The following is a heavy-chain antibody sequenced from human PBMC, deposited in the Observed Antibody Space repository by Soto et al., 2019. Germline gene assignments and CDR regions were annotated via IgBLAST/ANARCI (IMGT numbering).Heavy chain of an antibody. CDR3: ARDVTSNHNCFDL. D-gene: IGHD2-2*01. V-gene: IGHV1-46*01. CDR2: INPTGDNK. Sequence: GASVKVSCKASGYTFTSNYVHWVRQAPGQGLEWMAVINPTGDNKAYAPKFEGRLTLTTDTSTSTMYMELSSLRSDDTAVYYCARDVTSNHNCFDLWGHGTLVTVSS. J-gene: IGHJ5*02. CDR1: GYTFTSNY.